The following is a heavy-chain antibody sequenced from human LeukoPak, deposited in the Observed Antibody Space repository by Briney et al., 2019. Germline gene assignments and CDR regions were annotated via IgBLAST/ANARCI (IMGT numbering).Heavy chain of an antibody. D-gene: IGHD6-13*01. CDR2: INHSGST. V-gene: IGHV4-34*01. CDR3: ATSNSSLYYFDY. Sequence: SETLSLTCAVYGGSFSGYYWSWIRQPPGKGLEWIGEINHSGSTNYNPSLKSRVTISVDTSKNQFSLKLSSVTAADTAVYYCATSNSSLYYFDYWGQGTLATVSS. J-gene: IGHJ4*02. CDR1: GGSFSGYY.